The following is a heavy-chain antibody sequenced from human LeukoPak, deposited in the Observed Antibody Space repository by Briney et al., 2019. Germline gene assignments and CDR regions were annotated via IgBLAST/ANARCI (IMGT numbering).Heavy chain of an antibody. CDR3: ARSERKRFLEWSLDYYYGMDV. CDR1: GFTFSSYA. Sequence: PGRSLRLSCAASGFTFSSYAMHWVRQAPGKGLEWVAVISYDGSNKYYADSVKGRFTISRDNSKNTLHLQMNSLRAEDTAVYYCARSERKRFLEWSLDYYYGMDVWGQGTTVTVSS. J-gene: IGHJ6*02. D-gene: IGHD3-3*01. CDR2: ISYDGSNK. V-gene: IGHV3-30-3*01.